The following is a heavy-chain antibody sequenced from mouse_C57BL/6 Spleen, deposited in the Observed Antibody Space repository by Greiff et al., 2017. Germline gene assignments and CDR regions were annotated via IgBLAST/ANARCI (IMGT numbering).Heavy chain of an antibody. V-gene: IGHV1-82*01. CDR2: IYPGDGDT. CDR3: ARANYYGISILSNAMWC. J-gene: IGHJ4*01. CDR1: GYAFSSSW. Sequence: VQLQQSGPELVKPGASVKISCKASGYAFSSSWMNWVKQRPGKGLEWIGRIYPGDGDTNYNGKFKGKATLTADKSSSTAYMQLSSLTSEDSAVYFCARANYYGISILSNAMWCRGQGNSDTFSS. D-gene: IGHD1-1*01.